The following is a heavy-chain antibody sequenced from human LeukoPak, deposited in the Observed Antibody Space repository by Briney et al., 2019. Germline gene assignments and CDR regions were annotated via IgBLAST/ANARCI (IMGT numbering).Heavy chain of an antibody. CDR3: ARGFSGYYYYFDY. Sequence: SETLSLTCTVSGGSISSSSYYWGWIRQPPGKGLEWIGSIYYSGSTYYNPSLKSRVTISVDTSKNQFSLKLSSVTAADTAVCYCARGFSGYYYYFDYWGQGTLVTVSS. V-gene: IGHV4-39*07. D-gene: IGHD3-22*01. CDR2: IYYSGST. J-gene: IGHJ4*02. CDR1: GGSISSSSYY.